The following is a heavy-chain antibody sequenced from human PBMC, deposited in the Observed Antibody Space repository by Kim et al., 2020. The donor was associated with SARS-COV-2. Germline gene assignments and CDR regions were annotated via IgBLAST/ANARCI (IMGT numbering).Heavy chain of an antibody. Sequence: GGSLRLSCAASGFTFSSYAMSWVRQAPGKGLEWVSAISGSGGSTYYADSVKGRFTISRDNSKNTLYLQMNSLRAEDTAVYYCANTYYYGSGSYSPPGTYYYGMDVWGQGTTVTVSS. V-gene: IGHV3-23*01. D-gene: IGHD3-10*01. CDR1: GFTFSSYA. CDR3: ANTYYYGSGSYSPPGTYYYGMDV. CDR2: ISGSGGST. J-gene: IGHJ6*02.